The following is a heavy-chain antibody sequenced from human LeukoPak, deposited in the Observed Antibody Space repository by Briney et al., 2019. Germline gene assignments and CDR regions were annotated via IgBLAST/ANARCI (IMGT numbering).Heavy chain of an antibody. Sequence: PSETLSLTCTVSGGSISSSSYYWGWIRQPPGKGLEWIGSIYYSGSTYYNPSLKSRVTISVDTSKNQFSLKLSSVTAADTAVYYCATHPANYGHFDYWGQGTLVTVSS. CDR2: IYYSGST. D-gene: IGHD4/OR15-4a*01. V-gene: IGHV4-39*01. CDR1: GGSISSSSYY. CDR3: ATHPANYGHFDY. J-gene: IGHJ4*02.